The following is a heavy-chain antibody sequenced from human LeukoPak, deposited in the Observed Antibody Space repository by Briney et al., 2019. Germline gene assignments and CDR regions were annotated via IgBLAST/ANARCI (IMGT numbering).Heavy chain of an antibody. CDR2: ISYDGSNK. V-gene: IGHV3-30-3*01. J-gene: IGHJ3*02. CDR3: ASVVVVAAIYDAFDI. Sequence: GRSLRLSCAASGFTFSSYAMHWVRQAPGKGLEWVAVISYDGSNKYYADSVKGRFTISRDNSKNTLYLQMNSLRAEDTAVYYCASVVVVAAIYDAFDIWGQGTMVTVSS. D-gene: IGHD2-15*01. CDR1: GFTFSSYA.